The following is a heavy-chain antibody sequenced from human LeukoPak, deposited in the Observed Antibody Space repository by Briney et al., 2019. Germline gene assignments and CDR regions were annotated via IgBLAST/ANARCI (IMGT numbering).Heavy chain of an antibody. CDR1: GGSFSGYY. J-gene: IGHJ6*03. Sequence: PSETLSLTCALFGGSFSGYYWSSLRPPPRKGLDWIEDINHSARTNYNPSRNRRVNILIDTSNKYLSLKLISVPAAHTDVYYCARAVPAATPTTITDYMDLWPKGPRVSVFS. V-gene: IGHV4-34*01. CDR2: INHSART. CDR3: ARAVPAATPTTITDYMDL. D-gene: IGHD2-2*01.